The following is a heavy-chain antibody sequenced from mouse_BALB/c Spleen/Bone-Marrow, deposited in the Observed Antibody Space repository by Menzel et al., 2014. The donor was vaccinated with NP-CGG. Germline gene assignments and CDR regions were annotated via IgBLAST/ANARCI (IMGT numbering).Heavy chain of an antibody. CDR1: GFNIKDTY. Sequence: EVQLQQSGAELVKPGASVKLSCTASGFNIKDTYMHWVKQRPEQGLEWIGRIDPANGNTKYDPKFQGKATITADTSSNTAHLQLSSLTSEDTAVYYCAPYYYGSSSFAYWGQGTLVTVSA. CDR3: APYYYGSSSFAY. V-gene: IGHV14-3*02. J-gene: IGHJ3*01. CDR2: IDPANGNT. D-gene: IGHD1-1*01.